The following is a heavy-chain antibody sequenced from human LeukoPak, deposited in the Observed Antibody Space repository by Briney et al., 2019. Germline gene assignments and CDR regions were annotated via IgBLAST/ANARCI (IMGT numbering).Heavy chain of an antibody. D-gene: IGHD3-16*01. J-gene: IGHJ5*02. CDR1: GGSISSYY. CDR3: XXXXXXXXXXXXXXXYTTNWFDP. Sequence: PSETLSLTCTVSGGSISSYYWSWIRQPAGKGLEWIGRIYTSGSTNYSPSLKSRVTMSVDTSKNQFSLKLSSVTAADTAVYYCXXXXXXXXXXXXXXXYTTNWFDPWGQGTLVTVSS. CDR2: IYTSGST. V-gene: IGHV4-4*07.